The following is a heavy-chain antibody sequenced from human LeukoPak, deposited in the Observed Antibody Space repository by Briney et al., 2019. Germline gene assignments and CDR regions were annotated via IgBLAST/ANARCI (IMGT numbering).Heavy chain of an antibody. J-gene: IGHJ3*02. Sequence: SETLSLTCTVSGGSISSGSYYWSWIRQPAGKGLEWIGRIYTSGSTNYNPSLKSRVTISVDTSKNQFSLKLSSVTAADTAVYYCARDLTLAGDAFDIWGQGTMVTVSS. CDR1: GGSISSGSYY. CDR3: ARDLTLAGDAFDI. V-gene: IGHV4-61*02. CDR2: IYTSGST. D-gene: IGHD1-14*01.